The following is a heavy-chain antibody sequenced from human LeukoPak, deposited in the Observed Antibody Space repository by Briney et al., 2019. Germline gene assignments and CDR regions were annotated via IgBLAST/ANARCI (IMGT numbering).Heavy chain of an antibody. CDR2: IKQDGSEK. V-gene: IGHV3-7*01. CDR3: ARDPYDILTGYSLGYFDY. D-gene: IGHD3-9*01. CDR1: GFTFSSYW. J-gene: IGHJ4*02. Sequence: GGSLRLSCAASGFTFSSYWMSWVRQAPGKGLEWVANIKQDGSEKYYVDSVKGRFTISRDNAKNSLYLQMNSLRAEDTAVYYCARDPYDILTGYSLGYFDYWGQGTLVTVSS.